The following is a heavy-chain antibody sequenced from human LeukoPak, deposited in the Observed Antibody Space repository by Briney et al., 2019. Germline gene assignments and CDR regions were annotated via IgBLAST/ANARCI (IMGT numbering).Heavy chain of an antibody. CDR2: IYGSGYT. CDR1: GGSISGWY. D-gene: IGHD6-19*01. V-gene: IGHV4-59*01. Sequence: SETLSLTCTVSGGSISGWYWSWIRQPPGKGLEWIGYIYGSGYTDYNPSLKSRVTMSIDTSKNHFSLKLTSVTAADTATYYCARETSLAGFASGLGFNYWGQGILVTVSS. J-gene: IGHJ4*02. CDR3: ARETSLAGFASGLGFNY.